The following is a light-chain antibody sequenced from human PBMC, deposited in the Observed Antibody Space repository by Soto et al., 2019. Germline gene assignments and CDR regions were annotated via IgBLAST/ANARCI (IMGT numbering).Light chain of an antibody. Sequence: EIVMTQSPATLSVSPGERATLSCRASQSVSSNLAWYQQKPGQAPRLLIYGASTRATGIPARFSGSGSGTEFTLTISSLQYEDFAVYYCQQYNNWPPEGSTFGPGTKVDIK. CDR3: QQYNNWPPEGST. CDR2: GAS. V-gene: IGKV3-15*01. CDR1: QSVSSN. J-gene: IGKJ3*01.